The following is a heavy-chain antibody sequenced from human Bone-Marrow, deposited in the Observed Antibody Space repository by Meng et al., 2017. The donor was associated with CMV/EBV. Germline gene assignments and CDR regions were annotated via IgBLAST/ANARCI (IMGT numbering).Heavy chain of an antibody. D-gene: IGHD2-2*02. Sequence: GESLKISCAASGFTFSSYYMHWVRQSPGKGLVWVSRINHDGSSANYADSVKGRFTISRDNAKNMLYLQMNSLRAEDTAVYYCARDGGEYQLLYGYYYGMDVWGQGTTVTFSS. CDR3: ARDGGEYQLLYGYYYGMDV. CDR1: GFTFSSYY. J-gene: IGHJ6*02. V-gene: IGHV3-74*01. CDR2: INHDGSSA.